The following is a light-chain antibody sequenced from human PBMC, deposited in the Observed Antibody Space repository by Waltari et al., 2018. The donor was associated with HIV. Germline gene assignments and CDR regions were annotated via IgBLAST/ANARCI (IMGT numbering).Light chain of an antibody. V-gene: IGLV3-1*01. J-gene: IGLJ2*01. CDR1: KLGDKY. CDR2: QDS. CDR3: QAWDSSTRRV. Sequence: SYELTQPPSVSVSPGQTASITCSGDKLGDKYACWYQQKPGQSPVLVIYQDSKRPSGIPGRFSGSNSGNTATLTISGTQAMDEADYYCQAWDSSTRRVFGGGTKLTVL.